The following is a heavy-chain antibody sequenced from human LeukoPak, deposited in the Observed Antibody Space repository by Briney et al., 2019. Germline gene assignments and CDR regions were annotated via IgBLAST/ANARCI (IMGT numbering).Heavy chain of an antibody. J-gene: IGHJ5*02. V-gene: IGHV1-69*13. Sequence: GASVKVSCKASGGTFSSYAISWVRQAPGQGLEGMGGIIPIFGTANYAQKFQGRVTITADESTSTAYMELSSLRSEDTAVYYCARDRRYYYDSSGSIGSYSVNWFDPWGQGTLVTVSS. CDR2: IIPIFGTA. CDR3: ARDRRYYYDSSGSIGSYSVNWFDP. CDR1: GGTFSSYA. D-gene: IGHD3-22*01.